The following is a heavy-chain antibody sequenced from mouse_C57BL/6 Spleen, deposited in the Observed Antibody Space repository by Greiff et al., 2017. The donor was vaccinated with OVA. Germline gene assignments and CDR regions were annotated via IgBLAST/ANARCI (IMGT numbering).Heavy chain of an antibody. CDR3: ARTFDYYGSSYSYYFDY. Sequence: VQLQQSGAELVRPGTSVKVSCKASGYAFTNYLIEWVKQRPGQGLEWIGVINPGSGGTNYNEKFKGKATLTADKSSSTAYMQLSSLTSEDSAVYFCARTFDYYGSSYSYYFDYWGQGTTLTVSS. J-gene: IGHJ2*01. V-gene: IGHV1-54*01. D-gene: IGHD1-1*01. CDR2: INPGSGGT. CDR1: GYAFTNYL.